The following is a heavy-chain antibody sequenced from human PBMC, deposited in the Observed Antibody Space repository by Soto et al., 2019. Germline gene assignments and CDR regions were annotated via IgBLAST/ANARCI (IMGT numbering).Heavy chain of an antibody. V-gene: IGHV1-8*01. J-gene: IGHJ3*02. Sequence: ASVKVSCTASGYTFTSYDINWVRQAAGQGLEWMGWMNPNSGNTGYAQKFQGRVTMTRNTSISTAYMELSSLRSEDTAVYYCARAPRDFWSGYYAFDIWGQGTMVTVSS. CDR3: ARAPRDFWSGYYAFDI. CDR2: MNPNSGNT. D-gene: IGHD3-3*01. CDR1: GYTFTSYD.